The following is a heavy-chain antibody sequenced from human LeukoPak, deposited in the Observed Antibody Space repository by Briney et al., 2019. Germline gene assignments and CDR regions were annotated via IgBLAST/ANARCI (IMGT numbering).Heavy chain of an antibody. D-gene: IGHD5-18*01. V-gene: IGHV3-74*01. CDR3: ARGYGNFDY. J-gene: IGHJ4*02. CDR2: INSDGSST. CDR1: GFTFSSYW. Sequence: GGSLRLSCAASGFTFSSYWMHWVRHAPGKGLVWVSRINSDGSSTSYADSVKGRFTISRDNAKNSVYLQMNSLRAEDTAVYYCARGYGNFDYWGQGTLVTVSS.